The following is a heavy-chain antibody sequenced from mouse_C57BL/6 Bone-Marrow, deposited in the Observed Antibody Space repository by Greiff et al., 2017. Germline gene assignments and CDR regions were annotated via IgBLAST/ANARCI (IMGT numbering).Heavy chain of an antibody. D-gene: IGHD1-1*01. CDR2: INPNNGGT. CDR3: ARGTTVVATGAMDY. Sequence: EVELMESGPELVKPGASVKISCKASGYTFTDYYMNWVKQSHGKSLEWIGDINPNNGGTSYNQKFKGKATLTVDKSSSTAYMELRNLTSEDSAVYYCARGTTVVATGAMDYWGQGTSVTVSS. J-gene: IGHJ4*01. V-gene: IGHV1-26*01. CDR1: GYTFTDYY.